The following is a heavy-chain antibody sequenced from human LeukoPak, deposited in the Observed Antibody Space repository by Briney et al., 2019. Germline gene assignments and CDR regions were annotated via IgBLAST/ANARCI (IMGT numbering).Heavy chain of an antibody. J-gene: IGHJ6*03. D-gene: IGHD6-13*01. CDR2: IIPIFGTA. Sequence: ASVKVSCKASGGTFSSYAISWVRRAPGQGLEWMGGIIPIFGTANYAQKFQGRVTITADESTSTAYMELSSLRSEDTAVYYCARDWRSSSWYRDYYYYYMDVWGKGTTVTVSS. V-gene: IGHV1-69*13. CDR1: GGTFSSYA. CDR3: ARDWRSSSWYRDYYYYYMDV.